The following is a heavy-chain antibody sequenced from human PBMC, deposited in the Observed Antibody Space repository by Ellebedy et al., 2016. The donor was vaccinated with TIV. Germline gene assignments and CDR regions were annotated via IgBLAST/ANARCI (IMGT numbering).Heavy chain of an antibody. CDR3: TKDGSGTMNY. Sequence: ESLKISCAVPGFTFSTSWMSWVRQAPGQGLEWVANMNVDGNERYYVDSVEGRFTISRDNTRNSLYLQMNSLRADDTAVSYCTKDGSGTMNYWGQGTLVTVSS. CDR2: MNVDGNER. D-gene: IGHD1-1*01. V-gene: IGHV3-7*01. J-gene: IGHJ4*02. CDR1: GFTFSTSW.